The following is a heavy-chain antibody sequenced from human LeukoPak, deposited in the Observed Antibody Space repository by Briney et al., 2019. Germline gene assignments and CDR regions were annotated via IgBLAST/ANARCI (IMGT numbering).Heavy chain of an antibody. CDR2: IYSNEIT. J-gene: IGHJ4*02. D-gene: IGHD1-26*01. V-gene: IGHV4-4*07. Sequence: SETLSLTCSVSGGSIRGSYWSWVRQPAGKGLEWIVRIYSNEITDYTPSLKSRVTMSVDTSKNQFSLKLSSVTAADTAVYYCARGLGAATNEALDFWGQGTLVTVSS. CDR3: ARGLGAATNEALDF. CDR1: GGSIRGSY.